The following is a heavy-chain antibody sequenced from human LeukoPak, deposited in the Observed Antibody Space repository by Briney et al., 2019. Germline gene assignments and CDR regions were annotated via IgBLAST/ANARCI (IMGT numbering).Heavy chain of an antibody. CDR1: GGSISSSSYY. J-gene: IGHJ6*02. CDR2: IYYSGST. Sequence: SETLSLTCTVSGGSISSSSYYWGWTRQPPGKGLEWIGSIYYSGSTYYNPSLKSRVTISVDTSKNQFSLKLSSVTAADTAVYYCANVVVVAATFPLYYYYGMDVWGQGTTVTVSS. D-gene: IGHD2-15*01. V-gene: IGHV4-39*01. CDR3: ANVVVVAATFPLYYYYGMDV.